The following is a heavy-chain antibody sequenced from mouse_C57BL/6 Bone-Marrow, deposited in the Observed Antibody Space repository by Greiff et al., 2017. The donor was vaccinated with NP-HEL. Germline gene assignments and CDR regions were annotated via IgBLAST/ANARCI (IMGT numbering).Heavy chain of an antibody. CDR1: GFNIENTY. J-gene: IGHJ2*01. CDR2: IDPANGNT. D-gene: IGHD2-2*01. Sequence: VQLQQSVAELVRPGASVKLSCTASGFNIENTYMHWVKQRPEQGLEWIGRIDPANGNTKYAPKFQGKATITADTSSNTAYLQLSSLTSEDTAIYYCSIYYGYDDDGRYYFDYWGQGTTLTVSS. V-gene: IGHV14-3*01. CDR3: SIYYGYDDDGRYYFDY.